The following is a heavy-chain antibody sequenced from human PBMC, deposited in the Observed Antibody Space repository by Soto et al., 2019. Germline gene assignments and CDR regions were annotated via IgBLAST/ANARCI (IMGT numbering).Heavy chain of an antibody. CDR3: ARYSRGFLYYYYGMDV. J-gene: IGHJ6*02. CDR2: INPSGGST. D-gene: IGHD6-13*01. CDR1: GYTFTSYY. Sequence: QVQLVQSGAEVKKPGASVKVSCKASGYTFTSYYMHWVRQAPGQGLEWMGIINPSGGSTSYAQKFQGRVTMTRDTSTSTVYMELSSLRSEDTAVYYCARYSRGFLYYYYGMDVWGQGTTVTVSS. V-gene: IGHV1-46*01.